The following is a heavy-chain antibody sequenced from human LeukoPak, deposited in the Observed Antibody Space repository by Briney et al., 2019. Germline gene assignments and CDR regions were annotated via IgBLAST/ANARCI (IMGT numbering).Heavy chain of an antibody. Sequence: GASVKVSCKASGYTFTSYDINWVRQATGQGLEWMGWMNPNSGNTGYAQKFQGRVTMARNTSISTAYMELSSLRSEDTAVYYCARVLRYFDWLLYRVQENNWFDPWGQGTLVTVSS. CDR2: MNPNSGNT. V-gene: IGHV1-8*01. D-gene: IGHD3-9*01. CDR3: ARVLRYFDWLLYRVQENNWFDP. CDR1: GYTFTSYD. J-gene: IGHJ5*02.